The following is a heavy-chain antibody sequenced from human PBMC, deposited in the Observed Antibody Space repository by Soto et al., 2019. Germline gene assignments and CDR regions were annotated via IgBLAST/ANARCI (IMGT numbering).Heavy chain of an antibody. J-gene: IGHJ4*02. D-gene: IGHD3-16*02. V-gene: IGHV1-18*01. CDR3: ARDPLRDYVWGSYRSDY. Sequence: ASVKVSCKASGYTFTSYGISWVRQAPGQGLEWMGWISAYNGNTNYAQKLQGRVTMTTDTSTSTAYMELRSLRSDDTAVYYCARDPLRDYVWGSYRSDYWGQGTLVTVSS. CDR2: ISAYNGNT. CDR1: GYTFTSYG.